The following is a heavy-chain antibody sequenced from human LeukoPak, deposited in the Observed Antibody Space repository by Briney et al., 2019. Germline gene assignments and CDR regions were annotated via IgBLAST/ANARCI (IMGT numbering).Heavy chain of an antibody. V-gene: IGHV3-48*01. CDR1: GFTFSTYS. CDR2: ISGSSSTI. J-gene: IGHJ4*02. CDR3: ARGSTYYDSSGQVPFDY. Sequence: GGSLRLSCAASGFTFSTYSMNWVRQAPGKGLEWASYISGSSSTIYYADSVKGRFTISRDNAKNSLYLQMNSLRAEDTAVYYCARGSTYYDSSGQVPFDYWGQGTLVTVSS. D-gene: IGHD3-22*01.